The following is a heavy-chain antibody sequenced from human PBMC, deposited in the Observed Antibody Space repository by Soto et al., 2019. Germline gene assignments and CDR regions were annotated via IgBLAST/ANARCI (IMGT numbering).Heavy chain of an antibody. J-gene: IGHJ2*01. CDR2: IKQDGSEK. V-gene: IGHV3-7*03. CDR3: ARDGSVEDWYFDL. Sequence: LRLSCAASGFTFSSYWMSWVRQAPGKGLEWVANIKQDGSEKYYVDSVKGRFTISRDNAKNSLYLQMSSLRAEDTAVYYCARDGSVEDWYFDLWGRGTLVTVSS. CDR1: GFTFSSYW. D-gene: IGHD6-25*01.